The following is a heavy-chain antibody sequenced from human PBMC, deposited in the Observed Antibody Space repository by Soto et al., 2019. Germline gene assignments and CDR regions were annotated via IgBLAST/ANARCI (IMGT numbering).Heavy chain of an antibody. Sequence: PGGSLRLSCAASGFTFSNYWMSWVRQAPGKGLEWVANIKQDGGDQYYVDSVKGRFSISRDNAKNSLYLQMNSLRAEDTAVYYCTTEWTMSLWTNNFDYWGQGTLVTVSS. CDR2: IKQDGGDQ. CDR1: GFTFSNYW. CDR3: TTEWTMSLWTNNFDY. D-gene: IGHD3-10*02. V-gene: IGHV3-7*03. J-gene: IGHJ4*02.